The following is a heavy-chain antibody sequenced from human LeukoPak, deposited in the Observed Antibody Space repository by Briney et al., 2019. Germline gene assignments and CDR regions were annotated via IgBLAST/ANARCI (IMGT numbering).Heavy chain of an antibody. CDR2: ISWNSGSI. D-gene: IGHD3-22*01. CDR1: GFTFSTYG. Sequence: GGSLRLSCAASGFTFSTYGMHWVRQAPGKGLEWVSGISWNSGSIGYADSVKGRFTISRDNAKNSLYLQMNSLRAEDTALYYCAKATTYYYDSSGYYPGYFDYWGQGTLVTVSS. V-gene: IGHV3-9*01. CDR3: AKATTYYYDSSGYYPGYFDY. J-gene: IGHJ4*02.